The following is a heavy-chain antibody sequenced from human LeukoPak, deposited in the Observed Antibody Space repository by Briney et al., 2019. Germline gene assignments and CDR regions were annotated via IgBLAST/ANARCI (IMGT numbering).Heavy chain of an antibody. CDR3: ARAGYCSGGSCYEAFDI. J-gene: IGHJ3*02. D-gene: IGHD2-15*01. Sequence: GGSLRLSCAASGFTFSSYSMNWVRQAPGKGLEWASSISSSSSYIYYADSVKGRFTISRDNAKNSLYLQMNSLRAEDTAVYYSARAGYCSGGSCYEAFDIWGQGTMVTVSS. V-gene: IGHV3-21*01. CDR2: ISSSSSYI. CDR1: GFTFSSYS.